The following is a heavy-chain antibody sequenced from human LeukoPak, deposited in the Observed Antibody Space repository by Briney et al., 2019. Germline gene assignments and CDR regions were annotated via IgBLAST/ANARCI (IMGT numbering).Heavy chain of an antibody. CDR3: ARDPSGTRAFDI. J-gene: IGHJ3*02. CDR2: IRYDGSNK. CDR1: GFTFSSYG. V-gene: IGHV3-30*02. D-gene: IGHD1-26*01. Sequence: GGSLRLSCAASGFTFSSYGMHWVRQAPGKGLEWVALIRYDGSNKYYADSVKGRFTISRDNSKNTLYLQMNSLRAEDRAVYYCARDPSGTRAFDIWGQGTMVTVSS.